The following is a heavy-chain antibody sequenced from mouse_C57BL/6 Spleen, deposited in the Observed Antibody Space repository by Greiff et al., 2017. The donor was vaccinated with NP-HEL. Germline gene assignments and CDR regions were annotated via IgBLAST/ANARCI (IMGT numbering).Heavy chain of an antibody. Sequence: EVKLVESGEGLVKPGGSLKLSCAASGFTFSSYAMSWVRQTPEKRLEWVAYISSGGDYIYYADTVKGRFTISRDNARNTLYLQMSSLKSEDTAMYYCTRDWNYYGSSYEFAYWGQGTLVTVSA. J-gene: IGHJ3*01. CDR3: TRDWNYYGSSYEFAY. D-gene: IGHD1-1*01. CDR2: ISSGGDYI. V-gene: IGHV5-9-1*02. CDR1: GFTFSSYA.